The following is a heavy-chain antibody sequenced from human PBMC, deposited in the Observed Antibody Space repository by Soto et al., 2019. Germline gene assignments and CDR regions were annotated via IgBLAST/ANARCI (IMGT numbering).Heavy chain of an antibody. D-gene: IGHD2-21*02. V-gene: IGHV4-34*01. CDR3: ARGRGVTDYYYYYMDV. Sequence: SETLSLTCAVYGGSFSGYYWSWIRQPPGKGLEWIGEINHSGSTNYNPSLKSRVTISVDTSKNQFSLKLSSVTAADTAVYYCARGRGVTDYYYYYMDVWGKGTTVTVSS. J-gene: IGHJ6*03. CDR2: INHSGST. CDR1: GGSFSGYY.